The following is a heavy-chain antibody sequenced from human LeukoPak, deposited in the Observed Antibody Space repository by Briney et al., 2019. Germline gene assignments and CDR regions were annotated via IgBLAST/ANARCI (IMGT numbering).Heavy chain of an antibody. D-gene: IGHD4-17*01. CDR2: IYYSGIT. V-gene: IGHV4-39*01. CDR1: GGSMSSSSYY. Sequence: SETLSLTCGVSGGSMSSSSYYWGWIRQPPGKGLEWIGSIYYSGITYYNPSLKSRVTISVDSSKNQCSLKLSSVTAADTAVYYCARHGTVTHRFDYWGQGTLVTVSS. J-gene: IGHJ4*02. CDR3: ARHGTVTHRFDY.